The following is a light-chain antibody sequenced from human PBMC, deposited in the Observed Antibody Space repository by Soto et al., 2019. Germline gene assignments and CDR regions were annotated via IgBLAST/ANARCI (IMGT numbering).Light chain of an antibody. CDR1: SSDVGGYNY. J-gene: IGLJ1*01. CDR3: CSYAASSTFV. V-gene: IGLV2-11*01. Sequence: QSVLTQPRSVSGSPGQSVTISCTGTSSDVGGYNYVSWYQQYSGKAPKVMIYDVSKRPSGVPDRFSGSKSGNTASLTISGLQAEDEADYYCCSYAASSTFVFGTGTKVTVL. CDR2: DVS.